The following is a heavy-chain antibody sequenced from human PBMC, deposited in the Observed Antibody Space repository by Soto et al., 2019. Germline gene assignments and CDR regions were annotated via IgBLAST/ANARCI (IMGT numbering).Heavy chain of an antibody. J-gene: IGHJ4*02. CDR3: ARDLVAEGGGAPVGFDY. V-gene: IGHV1-69*04. D-gene: IGHD6-6*01. CDR2: IIPILGIA. CDR1: GGTFSSYT. Sequence: ASVKVSCKASGGTFSSYTISWVRQAPGQGLEWMGRIIPILGIANYAQKFQGRVTITADESTSTAYMELSSLRSEDTAVYYCARDLVAEGGGAPVGFDYWGQGTLVTVS.